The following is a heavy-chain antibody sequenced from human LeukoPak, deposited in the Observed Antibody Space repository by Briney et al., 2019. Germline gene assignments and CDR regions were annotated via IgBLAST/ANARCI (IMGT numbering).Heavy chain of an antibody. D-gene: IGHD2-21*02. CDR3: AKPPSSGDWVPDG. CDR2: ISGSDGNT. Sequence: GGSLRLSCAASGFTFSSYAMSWVRQAPGKGLEWVSLISGSDGNTYYADSVKGRFTISRDNSKNTLYLQMNSLRAEDTAVYFCAKPPSSGDWVPDGWGQGTLVTVSS. V-gene: IGHV3-23*01. J-gene: IGHJ4*02. CDR1: GFTFSSYA.